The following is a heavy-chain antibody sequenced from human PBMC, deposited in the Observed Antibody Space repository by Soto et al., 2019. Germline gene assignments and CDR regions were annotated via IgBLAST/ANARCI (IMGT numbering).Heavy chain of an antibody. CDR1: GGSFSGYY. D-gene: IGHD4-17*01. J-gene: IGHJ4*02. CDR3: ARGDYGDYFPFDY. V-gene: IGHV4-34*01. Sequence: QVQLQQWGAGLLKPSETLSLTCAVYGGSFSGYYWSWIRQPPGKGLEWIGEINHSGSTNYNPSLKNRVTISVDTSKNQFSLKLSSVTAADTAVYYCARGDYGDYFPFDYWGQGTLVTVSS. CDR2: INHSGST.